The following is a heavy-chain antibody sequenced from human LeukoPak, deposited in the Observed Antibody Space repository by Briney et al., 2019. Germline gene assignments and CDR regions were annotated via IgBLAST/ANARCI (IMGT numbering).Heavy chain of an antibody. CDR3: ARNVRGIAAAGTRYFDY. J-gene: IGHJ4*02. Sequence: GGSLRLSCAASGFTFSSYSMNWVRQPPGKGLEWVSSISSSSSYIYYAGSVKGRFTISRDNAKNSLYLQMNSLGAEDTAVYYCARNVRGIAAAGTRYFDYWGQGTLVTVSS. CDR2: ISSSSSYI. D-gene: IGHD6-13*01. CDR1: GFTFSSYS. V-gene: IGHV3-21*01.